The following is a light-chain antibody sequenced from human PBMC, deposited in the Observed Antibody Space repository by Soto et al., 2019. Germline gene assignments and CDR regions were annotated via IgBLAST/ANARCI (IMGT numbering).Light chain of an antibody. V-gene: IGKV1-5*03. CDR1: QSISSW. J-gene: IGKJ1*01. CDR2: MAS. Sequence: DIPMTQSPSTLSASVGDRVTITCRASQSISSWLAWYQQKPGKAPKLLIYMASSLAGGVPSRFSGSGSGTEFTLTISSLQPDDFATYYCQQYSSYWWTFGQGTKVEIK. CDR3: QQYSSYWWT.